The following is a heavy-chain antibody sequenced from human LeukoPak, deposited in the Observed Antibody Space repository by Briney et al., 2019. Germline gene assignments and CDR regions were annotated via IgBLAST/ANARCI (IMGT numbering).Heavy chain of an antibody. D-gene: IGHD3-22*01. CDR1: GYTFTSYG. V-gene: IGHV1-18*01. Sequence: ASVKVSCKASGYTFTSYGISWVRQAPGQGLEWMGWISAYDGNRNYAQKVQGRVTMTTDTSTSTAHMELRSLRSDDTAVYYCARGHTLYYESTAYYYFDYWGQGTLVTVSS. J-gene: IGHJ4*02. CDR2: ISAYDGNR. CDR3: ARGHTLYYESTAYYYFDY.